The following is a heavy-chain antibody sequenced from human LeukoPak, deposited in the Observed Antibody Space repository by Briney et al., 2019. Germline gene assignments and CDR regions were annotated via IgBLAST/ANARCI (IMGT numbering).Heavy chain of an antibody. CDR3: ARDRAWGSYDC. J-gene: IGHJ4*02. CDR2: ISGSGGRT. V-gene: IGHV3-23*01. D-gene: IGHD7-27*01. CDR1: GFTFSSYG. Sequence: PGGTLRLSCAASGFTFSSYGMNWVRQAPGKGLEWVSTISGSGGRTFYGDSVKGRFTVSRDNSKNTLYLQMHTLRAEDTAIYFCARDRAWGSYDCWGQGTLVTVSS.